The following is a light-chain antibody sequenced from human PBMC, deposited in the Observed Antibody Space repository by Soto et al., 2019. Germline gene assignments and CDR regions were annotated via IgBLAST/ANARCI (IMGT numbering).Light chain of an antibody. CDR1: SSSIGDGYD. Sequence: QSVLTQPPSLSGALGQRVTISCTGTSSSIGDGYDVHWYQQIAGTAPKLLIFGNTNRPSGVPDRFSGSKSGASASLDITGLQADDEADYYCQSYDKTLGGKVVFGGGTKLTVL. J-gene: IGLJ2*01. CDR2: GNT. V-gene: IGLV1-40*01. CDR3: QSYDKTLGGKVV.